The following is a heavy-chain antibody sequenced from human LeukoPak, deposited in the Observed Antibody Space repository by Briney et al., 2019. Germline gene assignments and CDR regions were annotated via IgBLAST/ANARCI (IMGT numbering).Heavy chain of an antibody. J-gene: IGHJ4*02. CDR1: GFTFSSYG. Sequence: GGSLRLSCAASGFTFSSYGMHWVRQAPGKGLEWVAFVRYGGSKKYYTDSVKGRFTISRDNSKNTLFLQMNSLRTEDTAVYYCAKGINYYDSSGYYYWGQGTLVTVSS. D-gene: IGHD3-22*01. CDR2: VRYGGSKK. CDR3: AKGINYYDSSGYYY. V-gene: IGHV3-30*02.